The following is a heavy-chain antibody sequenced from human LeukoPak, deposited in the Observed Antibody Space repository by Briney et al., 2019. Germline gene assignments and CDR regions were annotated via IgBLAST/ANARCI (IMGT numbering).Heavy chain of an antibody. Sequence: GGSLRLSCAASGFTFIDYDMHWVRQVIGKGLEWVSAIGIRGDTHYPGSVKGRFTISREKAESSLYLQMNSLRAEDTAVYYCARGGIQVSGIDEFDYWGQGTLVTVSS. CDR1: GFTFIDYD. J-gene: IGHJ4*02. D-gene: IGHD6-19*01. CDR2: IGIRGDT. CDR3: ARGGIQVSGIDEFDY. V-gene: IGHV3-13*01.